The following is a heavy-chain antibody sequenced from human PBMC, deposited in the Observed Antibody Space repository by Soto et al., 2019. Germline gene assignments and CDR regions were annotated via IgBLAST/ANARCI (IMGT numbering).Heavy chain of an antibody. J-gene: IGHJ4*02. CDR1: GGSISSSSYY. CDR3: ARRLGSGQPYVDY. D-gene: IGHD6-19*01. Sequence: SETLSLTCTVSGGSISSSSYYWGWIRQPPGKGLEWIAFITHSGNTYYNPSLKSRVTIWADTSKNQFSLRLSSVTAADTAIYYCARRLGSGQPYVDYWGQGTLVTSPQ. CDR2: ITHSGNT. V-gene: IGHV4-39*01.